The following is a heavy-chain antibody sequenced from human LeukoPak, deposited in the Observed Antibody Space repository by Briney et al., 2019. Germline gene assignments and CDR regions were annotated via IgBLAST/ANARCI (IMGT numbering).Heavy chain of an antibody. Sequence: TPSETLSLTCTVSGGSISSYYWSWIRQPPGKGLEWIGYIYYSGSTNYNPSLKSRVTISVDTSKNQFSLKLSSVTAADTAVYYCARHRDYYDSSGYYYWFDYWGQGTLVTVSS. V-gene: IGHV4-59*08. CDR2: IYYSGST. CDR1: GGSISSYY. CDR3: ARHRDYYDSSGYYYWFDY. J-gene: IGHJ4*02. D-gene: IGHD3-22*01.